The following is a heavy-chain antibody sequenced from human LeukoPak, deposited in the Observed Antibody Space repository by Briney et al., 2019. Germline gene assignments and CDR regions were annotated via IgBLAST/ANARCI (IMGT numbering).Heavy chain of an antibody. V-gene: IGHV3-9*01. Sequence: GGSLRLPCAASGFTFDDYAMHWVRQAPGKGLEWVSGISWNSGSIGYADSVKGRFTISRDNAKNSLYLQMNSLRAEDTALYYCAKALYSSGWYMNAFDIWGQGTMVTVSS. D-gene: IGHD6-19*01. CDR3: AKALYSSGWYMNAFDI. CDR2: ISWNSGSI. CDR1: GFTFDDYA. J-gene: IGHJ3*02.